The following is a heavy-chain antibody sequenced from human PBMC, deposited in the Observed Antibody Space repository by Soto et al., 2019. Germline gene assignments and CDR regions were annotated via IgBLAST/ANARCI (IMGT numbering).Heavy chain of an antibody. CDR3: ARGPVVTPFVDY. V-gene: IGHV4-61*01. D-gene: IGHD2-21*02. Sequence: PSETLSLTCTVSGGSVTSGSYYWSWIRQPPGKGLEWSGHSYYSGSTNYNTSLKSRVTISVDASKTQYSLKLSSVTAADTAIYYCARGPVVTPFVDYWGQGTLVTVSS. J-gene: IGHJ4*02. CDR2: SYYSGST. CDR1: GGSVTSGSYY.